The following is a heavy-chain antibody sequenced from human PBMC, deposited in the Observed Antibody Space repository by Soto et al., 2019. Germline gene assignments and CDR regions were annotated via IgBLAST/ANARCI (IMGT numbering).Heavy chain of an antibody. V-gene: IGHV1-69*02. D-gene: IGHD3-22*01. CDR1: GYTFTSYT. Sequence: SVKVSCKASGYTFTSYTISWVRQAPGQGLEWMGRIIPILGIANYAQKFQGRVTITADKPTSTAYMELSSLRSEDTAVYYCARVGYYDSSGYPSGMDVWGQGTTVTVSS. J-gene: IGHJ6*02. CDR2: IIPILGIA. CDR3: ARVGYYDSSGYPSGMDV.